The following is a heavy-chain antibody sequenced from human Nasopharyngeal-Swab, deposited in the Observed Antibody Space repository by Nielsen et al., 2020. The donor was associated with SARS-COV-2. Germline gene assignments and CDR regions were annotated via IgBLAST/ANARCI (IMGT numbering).Heavy chain of an antibody. J-gene: IGHJ6*02. Sequence: ASVKVSCKASGYTFTSYYMHWVRQAPGQGLEWMGIINPSGCSTIYAQKFQGRVTMTRDTSTSTVYMELSSLRSEDTAVYYCARAFSGYSYGLWPIQYYYGMDVWGQGTTVTVSS. D-gene: IGHD5-18*01. CDR3: ARAFSGYSYGLWPIQYYYGMDV. V-gene: IGHV1-46*01. CDR1: GYTFTSYY. CDR2: INPSGCST.